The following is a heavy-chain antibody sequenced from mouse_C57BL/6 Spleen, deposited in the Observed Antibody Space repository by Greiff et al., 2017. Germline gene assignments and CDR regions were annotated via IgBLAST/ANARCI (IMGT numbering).Heavy chain of an antibody. CDR1: GFTFTDYY. J-gene: IGHJ2*01. CDR2: IRNKANGYTT. Sequence: EVQRVESGGGLVQPGGSLSLSCAASGFTFTDYYMSWVRQPPGKALEWLGFIRNKANGYTTEYSASVKGRFTISRDKSQSILYLQRNALRAEDSATYYCARYYFDYWGQGTTLTVSS. V-gene: IGHV7-3*01. CDR3: ARYYFDY.